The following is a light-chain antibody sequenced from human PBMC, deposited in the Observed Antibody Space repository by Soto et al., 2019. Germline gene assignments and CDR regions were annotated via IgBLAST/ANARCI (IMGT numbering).Light chain of an antibody. CDR1: QSVRSY. J-gene: IGKJ4*01. V-gene: IGKV3-11*01. Sequence: EIVLTQSPATLSLSPGERATLSCRASQSVRSYLAWYRQKPGQAPRLLIYDASNRATGIPARFSGSGSGTDFTLNISSLEPEDFAVYYCQQRSNWPHLTFGGGTKVDIK. CDR2: DAS. CDR3: QQRSNWPHLT.